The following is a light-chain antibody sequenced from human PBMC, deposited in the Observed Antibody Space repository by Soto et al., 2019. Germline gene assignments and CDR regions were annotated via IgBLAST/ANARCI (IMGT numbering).Light chain of an antibody. CDR3: QQYYGTPFT. Sequence: DIVMTQSPDSLAVSLGERATINCKSSRSVLYSSDNKNYLAWYQQRPGQPPKLLIYWASTRESGVPDRFSGSGSGTDFTLTINSLQSEDVAVYFCQQYYGTPFTFGPGTKVDIK. CDR1: RSVLYSSDNKNY. V-gene: IGKV4-1*01. J-gene: IGKJ3*01. CDR2: WAS.